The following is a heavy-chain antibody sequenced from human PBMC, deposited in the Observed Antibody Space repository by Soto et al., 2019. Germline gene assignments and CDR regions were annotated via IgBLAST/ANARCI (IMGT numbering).Heavy chain of an antibody. CDR3: EGGGGLSPYYYNLDV. V-gene: IGHV1-46*02. D-gene: IGHD2-15*01. Sequence: ASVKVSCKASGYTLNTYYMHWVRQAPGQGPEWMGIINPRGGSTTYAQNFQDRVTMTRDTSRSTVYMELSSLRSEDTAVYYCEGGGGLSPYYYNLDVCGQGPTVTVYS. J-gene: IGHJ6*02. CDR2: INPRGGST. CDR1: GYTLNTYY.